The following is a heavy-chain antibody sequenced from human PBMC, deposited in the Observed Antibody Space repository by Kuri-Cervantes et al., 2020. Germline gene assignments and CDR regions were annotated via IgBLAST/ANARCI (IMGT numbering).Heavy chain of an antibody. Sequence: SGPTLVKPTQTLTLTCTFSGFSLSTSGVGVGWIRQPPGKALEWFALIYWDDDKRYSPSLKSRLTIAKDTSKNQVVLTMTNMDPVDTATYYCAHRQLWFGTNYFDYWGQGTLVTVSS. CDR3: AHRQLWFGTNYFDY. CDR2: IYWDDDK. D-gene: IGHD3-10*01. V-gene: IGHV2-5*02. CDR1: GFSLSTSGVG. J-gene: IGHJ4*02.